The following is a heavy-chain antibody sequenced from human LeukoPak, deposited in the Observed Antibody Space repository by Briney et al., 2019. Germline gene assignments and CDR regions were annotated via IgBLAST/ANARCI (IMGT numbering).Heavy chain of an antibody. Sequence: GGSLRLSCAASGFTFSSYAMSWVRQAPGKGLEWVSAISGSGGSTYYADSVKGRFTISRDNAKNSLCLQMNSLRAEDTAVYYCARDPVYSSGSFDYWGQGTLVTVSS. V-gene: IGHV3-23*01. D-gene: IGHD6-19*01. CDR3: ARDPVYSSGSFDY. J-gene: IGHJ4*02. CDR1: GFTFSSYA. CDR2: ISGSGGST.